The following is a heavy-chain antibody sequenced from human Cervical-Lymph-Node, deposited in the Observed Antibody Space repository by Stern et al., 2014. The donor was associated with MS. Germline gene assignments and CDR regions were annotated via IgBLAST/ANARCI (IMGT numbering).Heavy chain of an antibody. CDR2: ILLYSGNT. D-gene: IGHD3-22*01. CDR3: AAEPGDSSGYLGLDAFDI. J-gene: IGHJ3*02. Sequence: QLVQSGHEVVKPGTSVKVSCQASGFTFTRSGIHWVRQVCGQRLVWIGWILLYSGNTNYAQKFQERITITRDMSTSTAYMELSSLRSEDTAVYYCAAEPGDSSGYLGLDAFDIWGQGTMVTVSS. V-gene: IGHV1-58*02. CDR1: GFTFTRSG.